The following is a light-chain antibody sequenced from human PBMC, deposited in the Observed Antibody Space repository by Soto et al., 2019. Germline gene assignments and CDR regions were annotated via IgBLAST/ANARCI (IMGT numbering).Light chain of an antibody. J-gene: IGKJ1*01. V-gene: IGKV3-11*01. CDR1: QSVRSN. Sequence: ETVLTQSPPTLSLSPGERATLSCRASQSVRSNLAWYQHKPGQAPRLLIYDASNRATGIPGRFSGSGSGTDFTLTISNLEPEDFAVYYCQQRDNWPWTFGQGAKVEIK. CDR2: DAS. CDR3: QQRDNWPWT.